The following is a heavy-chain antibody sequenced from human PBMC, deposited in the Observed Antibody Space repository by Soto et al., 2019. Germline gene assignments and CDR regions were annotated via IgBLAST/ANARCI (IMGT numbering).Heavy chain of an antibody. CDR2: IYWHDDK. Sequence: QITLKKTGPTLVKPTQPLTLTCTVSGFSLNTYGMGVSWIRQPPGKALEWLALIYWHDDKHYSPSLKSRLTIPKDSSKNQVVLTMTSANAVDTATYYCGHIRDGHYVFAYWGPGTPVTVSS. J-gene: IGHJ4*01. CDR3: GHIRDGHYVFAY. CDR1: GFSLNTYGMG. D-gene: IGHD4-17*01. V-gene: IGHV2-5*01.